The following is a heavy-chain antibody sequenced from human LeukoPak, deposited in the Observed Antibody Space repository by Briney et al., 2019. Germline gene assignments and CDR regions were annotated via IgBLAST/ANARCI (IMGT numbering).Heavy chain of an antibody. CDR3: ARDRGKGYFALDY. J-gene: IGHJ4*02. D-gene: IGHD3-9*01. CDR1: GFTVSSNY. CDR2: IYSGGST. Sequence: PGGSLRLSCAASGFTVSSNYMSWVRQAPGKGLEWVSVIYSGGSTYYADSVKGRFTISRDNSKNTLYLQMNSLRAEDTAVYYCARDRGKGYFALDYWGQGALVTVSS. V-gene: IGHV3-53*01.